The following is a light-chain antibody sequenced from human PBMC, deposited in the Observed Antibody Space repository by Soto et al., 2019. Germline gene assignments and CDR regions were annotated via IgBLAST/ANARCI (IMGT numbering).Light chain of an antibody. V-gene: IGLV1-44*01. J-gene: IGLJ2*01. CDR1: SSNIGSNT. CDR2: SNN. Sequence: QPVLTQPPSASGTPGQRVTLSCSGSSSNIGSNTVNWYQQLPGTAPKLLIYSNNQRPSGVPDRFSGSKSGTSASLAISGLQSEDEADYYCAAWEDSLSVVFGGGTKLT. CDR3: AAWEDSLSVV.